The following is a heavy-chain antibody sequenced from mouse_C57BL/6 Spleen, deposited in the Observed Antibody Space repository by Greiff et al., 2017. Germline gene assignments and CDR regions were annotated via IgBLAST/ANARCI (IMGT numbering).Heavy chain of an antibody. CDR3: ATAPVVAKGSYFDY. Sequence: QVQLQQSGPELVKPGASVKISCKASGYSFTSYYIHWVKQRPGQGLEWIGWIYPGSGNTKYNEKFKGKATLTADTSSSTAYMQLSSLTSEDSAVYYCATAPVVAKGSYFDYWGQGTTLTVSS. J-gene: IGHJ2*01. D-gene: IGHD1-1*01. CDR2: IYPGSGNT. CDR1: GYSFTSYY. V-gene: IGHV1-66*01.